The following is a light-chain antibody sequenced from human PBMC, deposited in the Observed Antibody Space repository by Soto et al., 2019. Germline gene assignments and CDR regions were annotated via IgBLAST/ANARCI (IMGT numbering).Light chain of an antibody. J-gene: IGKJ5*01. CDR1: QSVSSN. CDR2: GAS. CDR3: QQYGRSVT. V-gene: IGKV3-20*01. Sequence: EIVLTQSPGTLSLSPGERATLSCRASQSVSSNLAWYQQKPGQAPRLLIYGASTRATGIPARFSGSGSGTDFSLTISRLEPEDFAVYYCQQYGRSVTSGQGTRLEIK.